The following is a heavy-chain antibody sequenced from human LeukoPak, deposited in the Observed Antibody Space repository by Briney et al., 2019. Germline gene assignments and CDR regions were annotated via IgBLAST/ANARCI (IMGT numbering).Heavy chain of an antibody. D-gene: IGHD2-2*02. V-gene: IGHV3-23*01. CDR2: IIISDGRT. CDR1: GFTFSRSA. CDR3: ATDVDHIPLQH. Sequence: GGSLRLSCTASGFTFSRSAMTWVRQAPGKGLEWLSCIIISDGRTHYPGSVKGRFTISRDNSKNTLYLHMISLRAEDTAVYYCATDVDHIPLQHSGQGTLVTVSS. J-gene: IGHJ4*02.